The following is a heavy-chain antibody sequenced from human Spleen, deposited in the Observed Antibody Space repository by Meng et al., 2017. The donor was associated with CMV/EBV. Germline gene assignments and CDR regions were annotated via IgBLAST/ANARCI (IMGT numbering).Heavy chain of an antibody. CDR2: VYYSGST. V-gene: IGHV4-59*12. CDR3: ARLGGDFWSGYSSYGMDV. J-gene: IGHJ6*02. CDR1: GGSISSYY. D-gene: IGHD3-3*01. Sequence: SETLSLTCTVSGGSISSYYWSWIRQPPGKGLEWIGYVYYSGSTNYNPSLKSRVTISVDTSKSQFSLKLSSVTAADTAVYYCARLGGDFWSGYSSYGMDVWGQGTTVTVSS.